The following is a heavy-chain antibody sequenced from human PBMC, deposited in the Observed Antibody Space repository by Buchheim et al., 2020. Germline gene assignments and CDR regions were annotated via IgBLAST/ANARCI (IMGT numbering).Heavy chain of an antibody. J-gene: IGHJ4*02. CDR2: ISYEGRT. Sequence: QVQLVESGGGVVQPGRSLSLSCAVTGFSFSLYDMHWVRQAPGKGLEWVATISYEGRTNYADSVKDRFTVSRENSKNTLSLQMSSLSFEDTAIYYCARDRRIYYFGSSAFDYWGQGTL. CDR3: ARDRRIYYFGSSAFDY. CDR1: GFSFSLYD. V-gene: IGHV3-30*03. D-gene: IGHD3-22*01.